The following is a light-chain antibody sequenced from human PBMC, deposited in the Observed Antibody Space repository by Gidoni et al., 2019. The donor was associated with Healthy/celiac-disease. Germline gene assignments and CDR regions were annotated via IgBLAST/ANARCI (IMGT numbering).Light chain of an antibody. CDR2: SNN. CDR3: AAWDDSLNGYVV. Sequence: SVLHQPHPASRTPGQRVTISCSGSSYNIGINTVHWYQQLPGSAPKLLIYSNNQRPSGVPVRFSVSKSGTSASLAISGLQSEDEADYYCAAWDDSLNGYVVFGGGTKLTVL. J-gene: IGLJ2*01. CDR1: SYNIGINT. V-gene: IGLV1-44*01.